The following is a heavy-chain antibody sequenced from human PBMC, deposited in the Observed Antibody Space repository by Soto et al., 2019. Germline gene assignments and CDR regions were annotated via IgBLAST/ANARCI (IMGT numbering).Heavy chain of an antibody. V-gene: IGHV3-21*04. CDR1: GFTFSSYS. CDR3: ARDSTLLWFGELLYYYYYMDV. Sequence: SGGSLRLSCAASGFTFSSYSMNWVRQAPGKGLEWVSSISSSSSYIYYADSVKGRFTISRDNAKNSLYLQMNSLRAEDTAVYYCARDSTLLWFGELLYYYYYMDVWGKGTTVTVSS. D-gene: IGHD3-10*01. J-gene: IGHJ6*03. CDR2: ISSSSSYI.